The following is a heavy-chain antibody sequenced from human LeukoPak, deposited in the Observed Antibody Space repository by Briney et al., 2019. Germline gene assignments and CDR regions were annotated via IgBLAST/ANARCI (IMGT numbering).Heavy chain of an antibody. J-gene: IGHJ4*02. V-gene: IGHV4-59*01. CDR1: GGSISSYY. CDR2: IYYSGST. Sequence: SETPSLTCTVSGGSISSYYWSWIGQPPGKGLEWIGYIYYSGSTNYNPSLKSRVTISVDTSKNQFSLKLSSVTAADTAVYYCARERQRRFDYWGQGTLVTVSS. CDR3: ARERQRRFDY. D-gene: IGHD6-25*01.